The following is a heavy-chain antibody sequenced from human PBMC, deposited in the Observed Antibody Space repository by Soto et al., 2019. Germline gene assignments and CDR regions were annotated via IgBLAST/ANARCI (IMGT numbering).Heavy chain of an antibody. CDR2: IIPIFGTA. CDR3: ARAPPSGWSYLGDY. J-gene: IGHJ4*02. CDR1: GGTSSSYA. Sequence: SVKVSWKASGGTSSSYAISWVRQAPGQGLEWMGGIIPIFGTANYAQKFQGRVTITADESTSTAYMELSSLRSEDTAVYYCARAPPSGWSYLGDYWGQGTLVTVSS. D-gene: IGHD6-19*01. V-gene: IGHV1-69*13.